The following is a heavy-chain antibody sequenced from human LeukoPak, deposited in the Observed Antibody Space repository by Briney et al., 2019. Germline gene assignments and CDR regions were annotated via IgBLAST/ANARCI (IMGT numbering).Heavy chain of an antibody. J-gene: IGHJ4*02. Sequence: GGSLRLSCAASGFTFSSYEMNWVRQAPGKGLEWVSYISSSGSTIYYADSVKGRFTISRDNAKNSLYLQMSSLRAEDTAVYYCATTRLYSSSWYGGFDYWGQGTLVTVPS. CDR1: GFTFSSYE. V-gene: IGHV3-48*03. CDR2: ISSSGSTI. CDR3: ATTRLYSSSWYGGFDY. D-gene: IGHD6-13*01.